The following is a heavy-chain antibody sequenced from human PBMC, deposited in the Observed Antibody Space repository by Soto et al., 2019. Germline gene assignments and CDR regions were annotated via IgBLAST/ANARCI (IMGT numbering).Heavy chain of an antibody. CDR1: GFTFNNCA. CDR3: AKGRGGSGSLTPRVDF. Sequence: EVQLLESGGGLVQPGGSLRLSCAASGFTFNNCAMTWVPQAPGKGLEWVSAISGGGDTTSYADSVKGRFTVSIDGSKNTLYLQMSSLRAEDTALYYCAKGRGGSGSLTPRVDFWGQGTLVTVSS. D-gene: IGHD3-10*01. V-gene: IGHV3-23*01. J-gene: IGHJ4*02. CDR2: ISGGGDTT.